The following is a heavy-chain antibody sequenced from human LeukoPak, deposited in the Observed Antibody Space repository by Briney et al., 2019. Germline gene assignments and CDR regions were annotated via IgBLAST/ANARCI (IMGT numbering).Heavy chain of an antibody. D-gene: IGHD1-26*01. V-gene: IGHV3-9*01. CDR3: AKDTPSDGSYLYCFDC. CDR2: VGWNSDSI. Sequence: HPSRSLRPSCAASGFPFGDYAMHSVRKLPGKGLGRASGVGWNSDSIGYADSVKGRFTISRDNAKNSLYLQMNSLRAEDTALYFCAKDTPSDGSYLYCFDCWGQGTLVTVSS. J-gene: IGHJ4*02. CDR1: GFPFGDYA.